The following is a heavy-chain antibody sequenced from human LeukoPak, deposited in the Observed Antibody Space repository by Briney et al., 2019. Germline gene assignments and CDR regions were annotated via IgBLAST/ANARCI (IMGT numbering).Heavy chain of an antibody. V-gene: IGHV5-51*01. J-gene: IGHJ4*02. CDR2: IYPGDSDT. CDR3: ARQGAGLGTTNLLDY. D-gene: IGHD7-27*01. CDR1: GYSFTSYW. Sequence: GESLKISCKGSGYSFTSYWIGWVRQMPGKGLEWVGIIYPGDSDTRYSPSFQGQVTISADKSISAAYLQWSSLKASDTAMYYCARQGAGLGTTNLLDYWGQGTLVTVSS.